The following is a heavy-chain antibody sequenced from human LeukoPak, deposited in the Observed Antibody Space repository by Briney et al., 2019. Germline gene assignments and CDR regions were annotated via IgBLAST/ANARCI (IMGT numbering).Heavy chain of an antibody. CDR1: GGTFSSYA. CDR2: IIPIFGTA. J-gene: IGHJ6*03. Sequence: SVKPSCKASGGTFSSYAISWVRQAPGQGLEWMGRIIPIFGTANYAQKFQGRVTITTDESTSTAYMELRSLRSEDTAVYYCARETISSSYSYMDVWGKGTTVTVSS. CDR3: ARETISSSYSYMDV. V-gene: IGHV1-69*05. D-gene: IGHD6-6*01.